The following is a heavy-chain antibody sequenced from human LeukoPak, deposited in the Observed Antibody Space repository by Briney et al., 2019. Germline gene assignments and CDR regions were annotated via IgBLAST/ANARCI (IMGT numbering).Heavy chain of an antibody. CDR2: MNPNSGNT. V-gene: IGHV1-8*03. D-gene: IGHD4-17*01. Sequence: GASVKVSCKASGYTFTSYDINWVRQATGQGLEWMGWMNPNSGNTGYAQKFQGRVTITRNTSISTAYMELSSLRSEDTAVYYCARLTTVTTRGAFDIWGQGTMVTVSS. CDR1: GYTFTSYD. CDR3: ARLTTVTTRGAFDI. J-gene: IGHJ3*02.